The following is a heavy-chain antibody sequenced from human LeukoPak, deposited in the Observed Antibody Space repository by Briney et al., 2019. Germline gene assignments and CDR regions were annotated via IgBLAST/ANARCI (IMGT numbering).Heavy chain of an antibody. V-gene: IGHV4-39*01. J-gene: IGHJ4*02. CDR2: IYYSGST. Sequence: SSETLSLTCTVSGGSISSSSYYWGWIRQPPGKGLEWIGSIYYSGSTYYNPSLKSRVTISVDTSKNQFSLKLSSVTAADTAVYYYARNEVDTAMVTDGYFDYWGQGTLVTVSS. CDR3: ARNEVDTAMVTDGYFDY. CDR1: GGSISSSSYY. D-gene: IGHD5-18*01.